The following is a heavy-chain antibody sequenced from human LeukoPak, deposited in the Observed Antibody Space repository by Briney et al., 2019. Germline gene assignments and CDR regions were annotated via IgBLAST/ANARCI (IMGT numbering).Heavy chain of an antibody. CDR2: IYPGDSDT. V-gene: IGHV5-51*01. CDR3: ASTYCSGGSCSRNNWFDP. CDR1: GYRFTSYW. D-gene: IGHD2-15*01. J-gene: IGHJ5*02. Sequence: GESLKISCKGSGYRFTSYWIGWVRQMPGKGLEWMGIIYPGDSDTRYSPSFQDQVTISADKSISTAYLQWSSLKASDTAMYYCASTYCSGGSCSRNNWFDPWGQGTLVTVSS.